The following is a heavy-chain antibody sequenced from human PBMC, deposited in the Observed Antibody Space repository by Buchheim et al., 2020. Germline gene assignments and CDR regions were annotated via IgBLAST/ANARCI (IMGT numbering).Heavy chain of an antibody. J-gene: IGHJ4*02. CDR2: ISYDGSNK. Sequence: QVQLVESGGGVVQPGRSLRLSCAASGFTFSSYAMHWVRQAPGKGLEWVAVISYDGSNKYYADSVKGRFTISRDNSKNTLYLQMNSLRAEDTAVYYCARVMGDIVVVVAANAETAMVDYWGQGTL. D-gene: IGHD2-15*01. V-gene: IGHV3-30-3*01. CDR3: ARVMGDIVVVVAANAETAMVDY. CDR1: GFTFSSYA.